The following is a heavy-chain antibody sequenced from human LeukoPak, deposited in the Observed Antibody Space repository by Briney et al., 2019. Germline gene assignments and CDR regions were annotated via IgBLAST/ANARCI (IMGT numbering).Heavy chain of an antibody. V-gene: IGHV3-23*01. Sequence: GGSLRLSCGVSGFTLSEHAWSWVRQAPGEGLEWVAGIIDVGGTYYADSVKGRFTISRDSSKNTVYLQMNSQRAEDTATYYCAKDYCRGGNCPLPFFDSWGQGTLVTVSS. J-gene: IGHJ4*02. CDR3: AKDYCRGGNCPLPFFDS. D-gene: IGHD2-15*01. CDR2: IIDVGGT. CDR1: GFTLSEHA.